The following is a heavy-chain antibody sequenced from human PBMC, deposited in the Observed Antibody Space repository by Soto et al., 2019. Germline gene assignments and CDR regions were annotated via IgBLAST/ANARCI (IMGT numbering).Heavy chain of an antibody. V-gene: IGHV4-30-2*01. CDR1: GGSISSGGYS. Sequence: QLQLQESGSGLVKPSQTLSLTCAVSGGSISSGGYSWSWIRQPPGKGLEWIGYIYYSGNTYYNPSLKSRVTISVDRSKNQFSLRLSSVTAADTAVCYCAREIRYFDLWGRGTLVTASS. CDR2: IYYSGNT. CDR3: AREIRYFDL. J-gene: IGHJ2*01.